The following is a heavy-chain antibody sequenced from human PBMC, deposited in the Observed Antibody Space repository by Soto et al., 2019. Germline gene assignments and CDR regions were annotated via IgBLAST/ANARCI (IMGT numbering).Heavy chain of an antibody. CDR2: ISYDGSNK. CDR1: GFTFSSYA. CDR3: ASSWQWLANFDY. V-gene: IGHV3-30-3*01. D-gene: IGHD6-19*01. J-gene: IGHJ4*02. Sequence: PGGSLRLCCAASGFTFSSYAMHWFRQAPGKGLEWVAVISYDGSNKYYADSVKGRFTISRDNSKNTLYLQMNSLRAEDTAVYYCASSWQWLANFDYWGQGTLVTVSS.